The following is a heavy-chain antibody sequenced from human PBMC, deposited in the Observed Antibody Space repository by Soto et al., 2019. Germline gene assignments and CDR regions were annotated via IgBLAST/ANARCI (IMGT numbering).Heavy chain of an antibody. CDR1: GGSISSYY. CDR3: ARGIAVAGDLDY. Sequence: SETLSLTCTVSGGSISSYYWSWIRQPPGKGLEWIGYIYYSGSTNYNPSLKSRVTISVDTSKNQFSLKLSSVTAADTAVYYCARGIAVAGDLDYWGQGTLVTVSS. CDR2: IYYSGST. J-gene: IGHJ4*02. V-gene: IGHV4-59*01. D-gene: IGHD6-19*01.